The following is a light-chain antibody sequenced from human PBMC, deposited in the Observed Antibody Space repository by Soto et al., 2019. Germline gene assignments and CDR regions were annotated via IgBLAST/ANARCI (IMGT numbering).Light chain of an antibody. V-gene: IGKV3-20*01. Sequence: IVLTQSPGTLSSSPGERATLSCRASQSVSAGNLAWYQQKPGQAPRLLIYDASSRATGIPDRFSGSGSGTDFTLTISRLEPEDVAGYYFQQYGRSPPWTFGKGTKGEIK. J-gene: IGKJ1*01. CDR1: QSVSAGN. CDR2: DAS. CDR3: QQYGRSPPWT.